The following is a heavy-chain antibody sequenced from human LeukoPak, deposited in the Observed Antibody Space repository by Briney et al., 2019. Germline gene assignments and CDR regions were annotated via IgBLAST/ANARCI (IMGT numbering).Heavy chain of an antibody. V-gene: IGHV3-33*01. CDR1: GFTFKSFG. CDR3: AREGGRCDSTSCSVLYYGMDV. CDR2: IWYDGSNK. J-gene: IGHJ6*04. Sequence: PGRSLRLSCAASGFTFKSFGMHWVRQAPGKGLEWVAAIWYDGSNKYYVDSMKGRFTISRDNSKSTLYLQMNSLRSEDSAVYYCAREGGRCDSTSCSVLYYGMDVWGKGTTVTASS. D-gene: IGHD2-2*01.